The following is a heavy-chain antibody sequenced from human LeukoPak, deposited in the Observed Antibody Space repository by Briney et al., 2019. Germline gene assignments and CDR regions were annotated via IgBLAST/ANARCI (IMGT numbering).Heavy chain of an antibody. V-gene: IGHV3-48*01. CDR3: ARGKWELLTYFDY. CDR2: ISSSSSTI. J-gene: IGHJ4*02. Sequence: GGSLRLSCAASGFTFSSYSMNWVRQAPGKGLEWVSYISSSSSTIYYADSVKGRFTISRDNAKNSLYLQMNSLRAEDTAVYYCARGKWELLTYFDYWGQGTLVTVSS. D-gene: IGHD1-26*01. CDR1: GFTFSSYS.